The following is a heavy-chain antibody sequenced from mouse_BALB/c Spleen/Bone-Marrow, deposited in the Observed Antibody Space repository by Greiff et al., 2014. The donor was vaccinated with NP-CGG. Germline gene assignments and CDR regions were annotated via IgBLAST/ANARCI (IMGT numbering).Heavy chain of an antibody. CDR2: IWNDGST. CDR1: GFSLTSYG. CDR3: ARHDNDGYYLAY. J-gene: IGHJ3*01. Sequence: VHLVESGPDLVAPSQSLSITCTVSGFSLTSYGVHWVRQPPGKGLEWLVVIWNDGSTTYNSALKSRLSISKDNSKSQVFLKMNSLQTDDTAMYCCARHDNDGYYLAYWGQGTLVTVSA. V-gene: IGHV2-6-2*01. D-gene: IGHD2-3*01.